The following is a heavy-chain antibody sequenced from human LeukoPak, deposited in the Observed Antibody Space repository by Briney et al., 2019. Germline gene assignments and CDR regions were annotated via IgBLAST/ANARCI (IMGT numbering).Heavy chain of an antibody. CDR1: GYTFTGYY. V-gene: IGHV1-2*02. Sequence: GASVKVSCKASGYTFTGYYMHWVRQAPGQGLEWMGWINPNSGGTNYAQKFQGRVTMTRDTSISTAYMELSGLRSDDTAVYYCARDWFVVVVAATLNGNWFDPWGQGTLVTVSS. CDR3: ARDWFVVVVAATLNGNWFDP. CDR2: INPNSGGT. J-gene: IGHJ5*02. D-gene: IGHD2-15*01.